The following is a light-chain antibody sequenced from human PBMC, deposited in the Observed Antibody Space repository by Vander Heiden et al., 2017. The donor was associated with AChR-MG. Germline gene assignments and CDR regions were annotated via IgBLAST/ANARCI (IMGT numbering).Light chain of an antibody. CDR3: QQYRDSPPFT. CDR2: DAS. CDR1: QSLSRSY. Sequence: EIVLTQSPGTLSLSPGERATLSCRASQSLSRSYLAWYQQKPGQAPRLLIYDASSRATGIPDRFSGSGYGTDFTLTISRREPEDFAVYYCQQYRDSPPFTFGHGTKVDFK. J-gene: IGKJ3*01. V-gene: IGKV3-20*01.